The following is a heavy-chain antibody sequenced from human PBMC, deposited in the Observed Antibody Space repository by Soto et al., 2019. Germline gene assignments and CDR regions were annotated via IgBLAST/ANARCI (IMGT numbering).Heavy chain of an antibody. J-gene: IGHJ4*02. V-gene: IGHV1-18*01. CDR3: ARGTSGYDYGLFDF. Sequence: VQLVQSGGEVRKPGASVTVSCRASGYTFTKYGISWVRQAPGQGLEWMGWISADNDNTNYAQNLQGRVTMPTDTSTSTAYMQLRSLRSDDTAVYFCARGTSGYDYGLFDFWGQGTLVTVSS. CDR1: GYTFTKYG. CDR2: ISADNDNT. D-gene: IGHD5-12*01.